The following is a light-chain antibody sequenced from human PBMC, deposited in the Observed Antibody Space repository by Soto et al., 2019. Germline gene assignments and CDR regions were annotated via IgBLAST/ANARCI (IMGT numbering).Light chain of an antibody. V-gene: IGKV1-39*01. CDR3: QQTYSTPIT. J-gene: IGKJ5*01. Sequence: DIQMTQSPSSLSASVGDRVTIRCRASQTVRTYLNWYQQKPGKAHILLIYAASSLPSAVPPRFTGAGSETDFTLTISSLQPEDFGTYYCQQTYSTPITFGQGTRLE. CDR2: AAS. CDR1: QTVRTY.